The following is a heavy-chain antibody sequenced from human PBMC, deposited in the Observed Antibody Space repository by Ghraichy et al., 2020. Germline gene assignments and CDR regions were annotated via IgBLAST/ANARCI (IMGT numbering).Heavy chain of an antibody. CDR3: ARDASPGSGSSSNFDY. Sequence: GGSLRLSCAASGFTFSSYSMNWVRQAPGKGLEWVSSISSSSSNIYYADSVKGRFTISRDNAKNSLYLQMNSLRAEDTAVYYCARDASPGSGSSSNFDYWGQGTLVTVSS. D-gene: IGHD3-10*01. J-gene: IGHJ4*02. CDR2: ISSSSSNI. CDR1: GFTFSSYS. V-gene: IGHV3-21*01.